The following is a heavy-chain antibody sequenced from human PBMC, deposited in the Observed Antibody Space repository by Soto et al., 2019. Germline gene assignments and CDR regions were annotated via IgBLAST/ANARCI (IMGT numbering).Heavy chain of an antibody. CDR2: ISFSSTTV. J-gene: IGHJ5*02. CDR1: GFAFSTYS. Sequence: GGSLRLSCAASGFAFSTYSMNWVRQAPGKGLEWVSYISFSSTTVFYADSVRGRFTISRDNAKNSLYLQMNTLRDEDTAVYYCARDNGMAGSFDPWGQGTLVTVSS. D-gene: IGHD2-8*01. V-gene: IGHV3-48*02. CDR3: ARDNGMAGSFDP.